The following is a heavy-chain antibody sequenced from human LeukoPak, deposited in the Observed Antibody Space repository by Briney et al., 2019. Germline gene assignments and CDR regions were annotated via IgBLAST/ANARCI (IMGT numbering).Heavy chain of an antibody. Sequence: PGGSLRLSCAASGFTFSSYSMNWVRQAPGKGLEWVSYISSSSSTIYYADSVKGRFTISRDNAKNSLYLQMNSLRAEDTAVYYCARTAYSSSHMDVWGKGTTVAISS. V-gene: IGHV3-48*01. CDR3: ARTAYSSSHMDV. CDR2: ISSSSSTI. J-gene: IGHJ6*03. CDR1: GFTFSSYS. D-gene: IGHD6-6*01.